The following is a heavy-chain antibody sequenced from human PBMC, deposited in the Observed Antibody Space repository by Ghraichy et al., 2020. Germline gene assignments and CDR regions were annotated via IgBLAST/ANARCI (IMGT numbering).Heavy chain of an antibody. CDR1: GFTFSDYA. Sequence: GGSLRLSCAASGFTFSDYAMKWVLQTPGKGPEWIAHISSGSNAIYYADSVKGRFSVSRDNARNFLHLQMNSLRAEDTAVYYCAKDYDILTGHLSWGQGTLVTVSS. CDR3: AKDYDILTGHLS. V-gene: IGHV3-48*01. D-gene: IGHD3-9*01. J-gene: IGHJ5*02. CDR2: ISSGSNAI.